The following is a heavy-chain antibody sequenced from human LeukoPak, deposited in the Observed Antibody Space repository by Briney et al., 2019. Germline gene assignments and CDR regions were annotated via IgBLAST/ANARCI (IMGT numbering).Heavy chain of an antibody. D-gene: IGHD2-21*02. CDR1: GFTFSSYW. CDR3: AREPSSYCGGDCYPSYYYYYMDV. V-gene: IGHV3-7*01. Sequence: PGGSLRLSCAASGFTFSSYWMSWVRQAPGKGREWVANIKQDGSEKYYVDSVKGRFTISRDNAKNSLYLQMNSLRAEDTAMYYCAREPSSYCGGDCYPSYYYYYMDVWGKGTTVTVSS. CDR2: IKQDGSEK. J-gene: IGHJ6*03.